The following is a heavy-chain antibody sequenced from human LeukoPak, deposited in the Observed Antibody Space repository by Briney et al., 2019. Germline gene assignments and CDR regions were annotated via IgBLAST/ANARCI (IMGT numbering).Heavy chain of an antibody. J-gene: IGHJ4*02. Sequence: GASVKVSCKASGYTFTGYYMHWVRQAPGQGLEWMGWINPNSGGTDYAQKFQGRVTMTRDTSISTAYMELSRLRSDDKAVYYCARGGSGTYWDYFDYWGQGTLVTVSS. CDR3: ARGGSGTYWDYFDY. V-gene: IGHV1-2*02. D-gene: IGHD1-26*01. CDR2: INPNSGGT. CDR1: GYTFTGYY.